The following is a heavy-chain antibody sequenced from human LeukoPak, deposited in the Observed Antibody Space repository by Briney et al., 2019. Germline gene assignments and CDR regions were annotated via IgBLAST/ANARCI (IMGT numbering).Heavy chain of an antibody. D-gene: IGHD3-10*01. Sequence: SVKVSCKASGGTFSSYAISWVRQAPGQGLKWMGGAIPIFGTANYAQKFQGRVTITADESTSTAYMELSSLRSEDTAVYYCAQVHYYGSGSPRDAFDIWGQGTMVTVSS. CDR3: AQVHYYGSGSPRDAFDI. V-gene: IGHV1-69*13. J-gene: IGHJ3*02. CDR1: GGTFSSYA. CDR2: AIPIFGTA.